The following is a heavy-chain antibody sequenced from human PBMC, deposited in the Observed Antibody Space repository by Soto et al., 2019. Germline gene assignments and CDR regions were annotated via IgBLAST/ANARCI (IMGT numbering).Heavy chain of an antibody. J-gene: IGHJ3*02. CDR3: ARVTVVVVDSPDAFDI. CDR1: GDSITRSSYA. V-gene: IGHV4-30-4*02. D-gene: IGHD2-15*01. CDR2: IYHGGST. Sequence: HSETLALTCTVAGDSITRSSYAWGWIRQPPGKGLEWIGYIYHGGSTYYNPSLKSRVTISVDTSKNQFSLKLSSATAADTAVYYCARVTVVVVDSPDAFDIWGQGTMVTVSS.